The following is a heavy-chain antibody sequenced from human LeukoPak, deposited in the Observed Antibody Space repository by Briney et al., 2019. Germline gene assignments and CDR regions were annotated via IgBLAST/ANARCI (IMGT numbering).Heavy chain of an antibody. CDR1: GYTFTSYY. CDR2: INPSGGST. J-gene: IGHJ4*02. Sequence: GASVKVSCKASGYTFTSYYMHWVRQAPGQGLEWMGIINPSGGSTSYAQKFQGRVTMTRDMSTSTVYMDLSSLRSEGTAVYYCARGISDIVVVVAAYFDYWGQGTLVTVSS. V-gene: IGHV1-46*01. CDR3: ARGISDIVVVVAAYFDY. D-gene: IGHD2-15*01.